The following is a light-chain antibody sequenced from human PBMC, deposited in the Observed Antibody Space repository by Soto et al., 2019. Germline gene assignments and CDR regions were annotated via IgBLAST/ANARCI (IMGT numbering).Light chain of an antibody. J-gene: IGLJ1*01. Sequence: QSALTQPASVSGSPGQSITISCTGTSSDVGGYNYVSWYQQHPDKAPKLMIYDVSNRPSGVPNRFSGSKSGNTASLTISGLQAEDEADYYCSSYTTSSTLLYVFGTGTKLTVL. CDR1: SSDVGGYNY. CDR2: DVS. CDR3: SSYTTSSTLLYV. V-gene: IGLV2-14*01.